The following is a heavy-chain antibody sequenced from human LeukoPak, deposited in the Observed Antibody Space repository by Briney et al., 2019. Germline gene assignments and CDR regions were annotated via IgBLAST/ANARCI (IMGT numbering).Heavy chain of an antibody. CDR3: ARSRYCTNGICSYFDY. D-gene: IGHD2-8*01. Sequence: GGSLRLSCAASGFTFDDYAMHWVRQAPGRGLEWVSGISWNSGSIGYADSVKGRFTISRDNAKNSLYLQMNSLRAEDTAVYYCARSRYCTNGICSYFDYWGQGILVTVSS. J-gene: IGHJ4*02. CDR2: ISWNSGSI. CDR1: GFTFDDYA. V-gene: IGHV3-9*01.